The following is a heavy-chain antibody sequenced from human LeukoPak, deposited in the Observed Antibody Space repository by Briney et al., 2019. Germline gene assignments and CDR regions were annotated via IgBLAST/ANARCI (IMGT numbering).Heavy chain of an antibody. CDR3: AREDWTTPFDY. Sequence: PGGSLRLSCAASGFTFSSYSMNWVRQAPGKGLEWVSYISSSSSTIYYADSVKGRFTISRDNAKNSLYLQMNSLRAEDTAVYYCAREDWTTPFDYWGQGTLVTVSS. V-gene: IGHV3-48*01. CDR2: ISSSSSTI. J-gene: IGHJ4*02. CDR1: GFTFSSYS. D-gene: IGHD3/OR15-3a*01.